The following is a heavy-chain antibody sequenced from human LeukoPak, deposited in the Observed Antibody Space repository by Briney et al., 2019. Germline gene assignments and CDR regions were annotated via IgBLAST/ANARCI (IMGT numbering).Heavy chain of an antibody. V-gene: IGHV1-18*01. Sequence: ASVKVSCKASGYTFTSYGISWVRQAPGQGLEWMGWISAYNGNTNYAQKLQGRVTMTTDTSTSTAYMELRSLRSDDTAVYYCASPPPPYSGNEGGAFDIWGQGTMVTVSS. CDR1: GYTFTSYG. J-gene: IGHJ3*02. CDR3: ASPPPPYSGNEGGAFDI. CDR2: ISAYNGNT. D-gene: IGHD1-26*01.